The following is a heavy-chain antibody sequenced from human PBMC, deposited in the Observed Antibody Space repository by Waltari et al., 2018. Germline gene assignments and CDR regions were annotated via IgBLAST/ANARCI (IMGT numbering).Heavy chain of an antibody. CDR1: GFTVSSTY. Sequence: EVQLVESGGGLIQPGGSLRLSCAASGFTVSSTYMSWVRQAPGKGLEWVSVIYSGGNTDYADSLKGRFTISRDNSKNTLYLQMNSLRADDTAVYYCARDPGGRYYFDYWGQGSLVTVSS. CDR2: IYSGGNT. CDR3: ARDPGGRYYFDY. D-gene: IGHD1-26*01. V-gene: IGHV3-53*01. J-gene: IGHJ4*02.